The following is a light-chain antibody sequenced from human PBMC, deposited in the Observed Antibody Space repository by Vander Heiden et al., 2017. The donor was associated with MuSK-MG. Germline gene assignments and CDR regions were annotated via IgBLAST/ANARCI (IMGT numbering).Light chain of an antibody. V-gene: IGLV1-40*01. Sequence: QSVLTQPPSVSGVPGQRVTISCTGSSSNIGAGFDVHWYQQVPGTDPKLLIYGNRNRPSGVPVRFSGSQSGTSASLAITGLQAEDEADYYCQSYDSSLSGMIFGGGTKLTVL. CDR3: QSYDSSLSGMI. CDR1: SSNIGAGFD. J-gene: IGLJ2*01. CDR2: GNR.